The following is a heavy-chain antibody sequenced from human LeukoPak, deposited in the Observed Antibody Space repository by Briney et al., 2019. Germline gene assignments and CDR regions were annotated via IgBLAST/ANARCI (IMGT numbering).Heavy chain of an antibody. CDR2: IYWDDDK. D-gene: IGHD2-8*01. CDR3: AHRFDRSYCTNGVCHSETTFDY. CDR1: GFSLSTSGVG. Sequence: SGPTLANPTQTLTLTCTFSGFSLSTSGVGVGWIRQPPGKALEWLALIYWDDDKRYSPSLKSRLTITKDTSKNQVVLTMTNMDPVDTATYYCAHRFDRSYCTNGVCHSETTFDYWGQGTLVTVSS. V-gene: IGHV2-5*02. J-gene: IGHJ4*02.